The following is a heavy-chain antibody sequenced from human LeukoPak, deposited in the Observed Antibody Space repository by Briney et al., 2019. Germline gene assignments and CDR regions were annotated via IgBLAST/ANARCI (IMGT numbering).Heavy chain of an antibody. CDR1: GFTFSNYA. CDR2: ISSSSSYI. J-gene: IGHJ4*02. D-gene: IGHD6-13*01. Sequence: GGSLRLSCAASGFTFSNYAMSWVRQASGKGLEWVSSISSSSSYIYYADSVKGRFTISRDNAKNSLYLQMNSLRAEDTAVYYCARDRGGAAADDYWGQGTLVTVSS. V-gene: IGHV3-21*01. CDR3: ARDRGGAAADDY.